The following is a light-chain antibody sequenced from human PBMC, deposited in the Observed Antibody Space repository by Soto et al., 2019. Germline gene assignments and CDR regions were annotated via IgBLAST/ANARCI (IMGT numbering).Light chain of an antibody. V-gene: IGLV2-14*01. CDR1: SSDVGGYNY. J-gene: IGLJ2*01. CDR3: SSYTSSSTLV. Sequence: QSALTQPASVSGSPGQSITISCTGTSSDVGGYNYVSWYQQHPGTAPKLMIYHVSNRPSGVSNRFSGSKSGNTASLTISGLQADDEADYYCSSYTSSSTLVFGGGTKLTVL. CDR2: HVS.